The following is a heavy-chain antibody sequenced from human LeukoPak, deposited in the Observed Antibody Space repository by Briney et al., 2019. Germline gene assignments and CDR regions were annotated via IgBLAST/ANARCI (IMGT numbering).Heavy chain of an antibody. J-gene: IGHJ6*03. CDR1: GGSIFSSNW. CDR3: ARVCRYYYYYYMDV. CDR2: IFHSGST. V-gene: IGHV4-4*02. Sequence: SGTLSLTCAVSGGSIFSSNWWSWVRQPPGKGLEWIGQIFHSGSTSYSPSLKSRVTISVDTSKNQFSLKLSSVTAADTAVYYCARVCRYYYYYYMDVWGKGTTVTVSS.